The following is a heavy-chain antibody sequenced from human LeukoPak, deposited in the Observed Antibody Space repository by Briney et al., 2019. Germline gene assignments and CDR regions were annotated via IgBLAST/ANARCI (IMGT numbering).Heavy chain of an antibody. CDR2: IYTSGST. D-gene: IGHD6-19*01. J-gene: IGHJ6*03. CDR3: ARERRVAVADRKGGKYYYYYYHMDV. CDR1: GGSISSYY. Sequence: SETLSLTCTVSGGSISSYYWSWIRQPAGKGLEWIGRIYTSGSTNYNPSLKSRVTMSVDTSKNQFSLKLSSVTAADTAVYYCARERRVAVADRKGGKYYYYYYHMDVWGKGTTVTISS. V-gene: IGHV4-4*07.